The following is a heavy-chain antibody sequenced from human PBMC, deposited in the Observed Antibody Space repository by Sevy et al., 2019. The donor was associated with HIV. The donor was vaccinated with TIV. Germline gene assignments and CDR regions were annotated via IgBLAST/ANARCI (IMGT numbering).Heavy chain of an antibody. V-gene: IGHV3-53*01. Sequence: GGSLRLSCAASGFTVTNTYMSWVRQAPGKELEWVAVIFSGGNIYYAGSVKGRFAISRDNSKNTVSLQMNSLRVEDTAVYFCVRGAPMAAAGTIDYWGQGTLVTVSS. D-gene: IGHD6-13*01. CDR3: VRGAPMAAAGTIDY. CDR1: GFTVTNTY. J-gene: IGHJ4*02. CDR2: IFSGGNI.